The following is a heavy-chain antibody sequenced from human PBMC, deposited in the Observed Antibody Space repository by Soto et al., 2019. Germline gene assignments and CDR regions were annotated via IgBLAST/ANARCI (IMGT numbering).Heavy chain of an antibody. CDR3: ARVETSGYGEYYYYGMDV. CDR1: GYTFTSYG. J-gene: IGHJ6*02. CDR2: ISAYNGNT. V-gene: IGHV1-18*01. D-gene: IGHD5-12*01. Sequence: EASVKVTCKASGYTFTSYGISWVRQAPGQGLEWMGWISAYNGNTNYAQKLQGRVTMTTDTSTSTAYMELRSLRSDDTAVYYCARVETSGYGEYYYYGMDVWGQGTTVTVSS.